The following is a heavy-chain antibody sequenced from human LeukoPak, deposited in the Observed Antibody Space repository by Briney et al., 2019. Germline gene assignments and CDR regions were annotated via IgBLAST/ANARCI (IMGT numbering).Heavy chain of an antibody. CDR1: GFTFSSYS. V-gene: IGHV3-21*01. Sequence: GGSLRLSCAASGFTFSSYSMNWVRQAPGKGLEWVSSISSSSSYIYSADSVKGRFTISRDNAKKSLFLQMNSLRAEDTAVYYCARVEGHCSGGSCYNYYFDLWGRGTLVAVSS. D-gene: IGHD2-15*01. CDR2: ISSSSSYI. J-gene: IGHJ2*01. CDR3: ARVEGHCSGGSCYNYYFDL.